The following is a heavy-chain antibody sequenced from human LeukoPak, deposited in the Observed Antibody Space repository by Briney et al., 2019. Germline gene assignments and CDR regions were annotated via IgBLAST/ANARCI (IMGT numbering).Heavy chain of an antibody. CDR2: ISGSGGST. CDR3: AKDCYDFWSGYWQGDYYGMDV. J-gene: IGHJ6*02. D-gene: IGHD3-3*01. V-gene: IGHV3-23*01. Sequence: QAGGSLRLSCAASGFTFSSYAMSWVRQAPGKGLEWVSAISGSGGSTYYADSAKGRFTISRDNSKNTLYLQMNSLRAEDTAVYYCAKDCYDFWSGYWQGDYYGMDVWGQGTTVTVSS. CDR1: GFTFSSYA.